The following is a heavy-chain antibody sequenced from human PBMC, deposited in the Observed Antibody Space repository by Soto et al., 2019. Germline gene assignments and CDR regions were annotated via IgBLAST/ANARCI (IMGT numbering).Heavy chain of an antibody. CDR3: AVGGLVVPAWGNWFDP. CDR1: GYTFTGYY. CDR2: INPNSGGT. V-gene: IGHV1-2*02. Sequence: QVQLVQSGAEVKKPGASVKVSCKASGYTFTGYYMHWVRQAPGQGLEWMGWINPNSGGTSYAQKFQGRVTMTRDTSLSAAYMELSRLRSDDTAVYYCAVGGLVVPAWGNWFDPWGQGTLVTVSS. J-gene: IGHJ5*02. D-gene: IGHD2-2*01.